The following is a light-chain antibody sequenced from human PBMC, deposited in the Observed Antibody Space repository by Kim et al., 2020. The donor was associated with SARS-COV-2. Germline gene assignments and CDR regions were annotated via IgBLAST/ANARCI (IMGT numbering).Light chain of an antibody. CDR3: QQSYSLPPT. J-gene: IGKJ3*01. V-gene: IGKV1-12*01. CDR1: QGISTW. CDR2: AAS. Sequence: ASVGDRVTITCRASQGISTWLAWYRVKPGKAPELLIYAASDLQTGVPSRFTGGGSGTHFALTIDSLQPADFATYYCQQSYSLPPTFGPGTKADIK.